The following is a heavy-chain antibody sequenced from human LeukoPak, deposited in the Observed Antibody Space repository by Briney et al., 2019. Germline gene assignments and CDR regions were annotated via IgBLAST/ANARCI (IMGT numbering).Heavy chain of an antibody. CDR1: GYSISSGYH. Sequence: SETLSLTCSVSGYSISSGYHWGWIRQPPGKGLEWIGEINHSGSTNYNPSLKSRVAISVDTSKNQFSLKLSSVTAADTAVYYCARGRVDIRVEVPAAIMVRGQNAFDIWGQGTMVTVSS. CDR3: ARGRVDIRVEVPAAIMVRGQNAFDI. J-gene: IGHJ3*02. CDR2: INHSGST. D-gene: IGHD2-2*02. V-gene: IGHV4-38-2*02.